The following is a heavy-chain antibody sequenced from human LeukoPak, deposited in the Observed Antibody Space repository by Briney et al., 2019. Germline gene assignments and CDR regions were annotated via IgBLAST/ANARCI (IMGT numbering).Heavy chain of an antibody. CDR3: ASVVRGGRVDY. CDR2: IYHSGST. CDR1: GGSISSGGYS. D-gene: IGHD3-10*01. V-gene: IGHV4-30-2*01. J-gene: IGHJ4*02. Sequence: SQTLSLTCAVSGGSISSGGYSWSWIRQPPGKGLEWIGYIYHSGSTYYNPSLESRVTISVDRSKNQFSLTLSSVTAADTAVYYCASVVRGGRVDYWGQGTLVTVSS.